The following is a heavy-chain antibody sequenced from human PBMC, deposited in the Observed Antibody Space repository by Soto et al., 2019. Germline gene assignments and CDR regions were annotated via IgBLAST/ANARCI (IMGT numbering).Heavy chain of an antibody. V-gene: IGHV5-51*01. CDR3: ARGDYYGSGSYYGPFYYYGMDV. CDR1: GYSFTSYW. J-gene: IGHJ6*02. D-gene: IGHD3-10*01. CDR2: IYPGDSDT. Sequence: EVQLVQSGAEVKKPGESLKISCKGSGYSFTSYWIGWVRQMPGKGLEWMGSIYPGDSDTRYSPSFQGQVTISADKSISDAYLQWSSLKASDTAMYYCARGDYYGSGSYYGPFYYYGMDVWGQGTTVTVSS.